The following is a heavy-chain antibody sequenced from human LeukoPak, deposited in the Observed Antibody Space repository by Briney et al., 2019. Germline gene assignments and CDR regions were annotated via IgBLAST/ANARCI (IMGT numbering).Heavy chain of an antibody. J-gene: IGHJ4*02. CDR2: LNPNSGGT. Sequence: ASVKVSCKASGYTFTGYYMHWVRQAPGQGLEWMEWLNPNSGGTNYAQKFQGRVTMTRDTSISTAYMELSRLRSDDTAVYYCARQRGYSYGYFDYWGQGTLVTVSS. V-gene: IGHV1-2*02. CDR3: ARQRGYSYGYFDY. D-gene: IGHD5-18*01. CDR1: GYTFTGYY.